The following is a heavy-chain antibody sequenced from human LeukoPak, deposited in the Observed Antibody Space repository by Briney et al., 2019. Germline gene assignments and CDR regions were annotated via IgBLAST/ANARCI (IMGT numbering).Heavy chain of an antibody. Sequence: PGGSLRLSCAASGFTFSSYAMSWVRQAPGKGLEWVSAISGSGGSTYYADSVKGRFTISRDNSKNTLYLQMNSLRAEDTAVYYCAKRRFGELLPGYFDYWGQGTLVTVSS. J-gene: IGHJ4*02. CDR1: GFTFSSYA. D-gene: IGHD3-10*01. V-gene: IGHV3-23*01. CDR3: AKRRFGELLPGYFDY. CDR2: ISGSGGST.